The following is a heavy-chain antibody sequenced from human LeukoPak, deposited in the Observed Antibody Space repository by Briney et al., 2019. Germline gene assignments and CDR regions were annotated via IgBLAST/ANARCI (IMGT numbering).Heavy chain of an antibody. Sequence: KPGGSLRLSCAASGFTFSIYSMNWVGQAPGKGLEWVSCISSGSTNIYYADSVRGRFTISRDNAKNSLYLQMNSLRAEDTAVYYCARVVGYCCCIANCYGDYWGQGTLVTVSS. CDR3: ARVVGYCCCIANCYGDY. V-gene: IGHV3-21*01. CDR1: GFTFSIYS. D-gene: IGHD2-2*01. CDR2: ISSGSTNI. J-gene: IGHJ4*02.